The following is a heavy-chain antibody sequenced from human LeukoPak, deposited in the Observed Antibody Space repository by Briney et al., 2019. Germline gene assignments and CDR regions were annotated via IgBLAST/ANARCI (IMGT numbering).Heavy chain of an antibody. D-gene: IGHD3-22*01. CDR1: GGHISNYY. V-gene: IGHV4-59*01. CDR2: IYYSGST. Sequence: SETLSLTCTVSGGHISNYYWSWLRQAPGKGLEWIGYIYYSGSTNYNPSLKSRVTISVDTSKNQFSLKLSSVTAADTAVYFCARGITDSIWYLDYWGQGTLVTVSS. J-gene: IGHJ4*02. CDR3: ARGITDSIWYLDY.